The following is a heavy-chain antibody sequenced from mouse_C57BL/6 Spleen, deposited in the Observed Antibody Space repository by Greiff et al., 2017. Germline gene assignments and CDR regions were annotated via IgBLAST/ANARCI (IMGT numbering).Heavy chain of an antibody. CDR1: GFSLTSYG. J-gene: IGHJ4*01. D-gene: IGHD1-1*01. V-gene: IGHV2-5*01. CDR2: IWRGGST. Sequence: QVQLQQSGPGLVQPSQSLSITCTVSGFSLTSYGVHWVRQSPGKGLEWLGVIWRGGSTDYNAAFMSRLSITKDNSKSQVFFKMNSLQADDTAIYYGAKHYGSSYGYAMDYWGQGSSVTVSS. CDR3: AKHYGSSYGYAMDY.